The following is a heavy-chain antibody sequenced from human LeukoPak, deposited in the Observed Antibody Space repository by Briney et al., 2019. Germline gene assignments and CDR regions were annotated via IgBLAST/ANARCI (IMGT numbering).Heavy chain of an antibody. CDR2: IEPDGSQQ. CDR1: GFSFSRDY. CDR3: VTETWWRFDH. J-gene: IGHJ4*02. D-gene: IGHD2-15*01. V-gene: IGHV3-7*01. Sequence: GGSLRLSCSASGFSFSRDYMSWVRQAPGRGLECVAPIEPDGSQQYYVDSVRGRFTISRDNSKNSLYLHPNVLRAEDTAVYYCVTETWWRFDHWGQGSLVTVSS.